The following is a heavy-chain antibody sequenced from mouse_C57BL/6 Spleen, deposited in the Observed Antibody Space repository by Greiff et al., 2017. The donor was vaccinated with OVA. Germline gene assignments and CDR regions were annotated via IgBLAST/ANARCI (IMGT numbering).Heavy chain of an antibody. J-gene: IGHJ3*01. Sequence: EVQLVESGGGLVKPGGSLKLSCAASGFTFSSYAMSWVRQTPEKRLEWVATISDGGSYTYYPANVQGRFTISRDNAKNNLYLQMRHLRSEDTAMYYCAREGYYGSSSSFAYWGQGTLVTVSA. CDR1: GFTFSSYA. CDR2: ISDGGSYT. D-gene: IGHD1-1*01. V-gene: IGHV5-4*01. CDR3: AREGYYGSSSSFAY.